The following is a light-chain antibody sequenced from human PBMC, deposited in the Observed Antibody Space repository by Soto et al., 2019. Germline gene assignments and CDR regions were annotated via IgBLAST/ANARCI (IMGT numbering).Light chain of an antibody. V-gene: IGKV3-15*01. CDR2: EAS. CDR3: QQYNNWPPWT. CDR1: QSVSNN. J-gene: IGKJ1*01. Sequence: ILMTQSPATLSVSPGERATLSCRASQSVSNNLAWYQQKPGQAPRLLIYEASTRATGIPARFSGSGSGTAFTLTISGLQSEDFAVYYCQQYNNWPPWTFGQGTKVEIK.